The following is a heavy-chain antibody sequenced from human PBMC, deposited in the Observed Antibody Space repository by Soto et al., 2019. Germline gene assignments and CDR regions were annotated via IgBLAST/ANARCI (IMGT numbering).Heavy chain of an antibody. CDR1: GFTFSSYA. Sequence: QVQLVESGGGVVQPGRSLRLSCAASGFTFSSYAMHWVRQAPGKGLEWVAVISYDGSNKYYADSVKGRFTISRDNSKNTLYLQMNSLRAEDTAVYYCARDGDYGGKSGNDYWGQGTLVTVSS. D-gene: IGHD4-17*01. J-gene: IGHJ4*02. CDR3: ARDGDYGGKSGNDY. V-gene: IGHV3-30-3*01. CDR2: ISYDGSNK.